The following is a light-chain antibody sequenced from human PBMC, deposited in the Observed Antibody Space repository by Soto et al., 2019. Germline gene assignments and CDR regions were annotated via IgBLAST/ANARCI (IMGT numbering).Light chain of an antibody. J-gene: IGKJ1*01. CDR2: GAF. CDR1: QSVSSK. V-gene: IGKV3-15*01. Sequence: VMTQSPATVSVSPGERATLSCRASQSVSSKLAWYQQKPGQPPRLLIYGAFTRATGISDRFSGSGSGTEFTLTISSLRSEDFAVYYCHQYNDWPLTFGPGTKVEIK. CDR3: HQYNDWPLT.